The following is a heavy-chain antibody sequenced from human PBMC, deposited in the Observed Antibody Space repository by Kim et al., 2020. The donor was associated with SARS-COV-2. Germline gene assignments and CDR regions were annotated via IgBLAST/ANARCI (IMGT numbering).Heavy chain of an antibody. CDR1: GFTFTRSA. J-gene: IGHJ4*02. Sequence: SVKVSCKTSGFTFTRSAVQWVRQARGQRLEWIGWIVVGCGNTNYAQKLKERVTITRDMSTNTAYMHLSSLRSEDTAVYYCATDLTSHYDSLTHSPKFCFDCWGEGTLVTVSS. V-gene: IGHV1-58*01. CDR3: ATDLTSHYDSLTHSPKFCFDC. D-gene: IGHD3-9*01. CDR2: IVVGCGNT.